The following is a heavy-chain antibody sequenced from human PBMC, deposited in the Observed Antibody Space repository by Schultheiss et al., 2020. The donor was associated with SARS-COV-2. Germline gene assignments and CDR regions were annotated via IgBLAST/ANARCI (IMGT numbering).Heavy chain of an antibody. CDR1: SGPISSGGYS. D-gene: IGHD3-22*01. Sequence: LRLSCAVSSGPISSGGYSWSWIRQPPGKGLEWIGYIYHSGSTYYNPSLKSRVTISVDRSKNQFSLKLTSVTAADTAVYYCARVDSSGPDLFDYWGQGTLVTVSS. V-gene: IGHV4-30-2*01. CDR3: ARVDSSGPDLFDY. CDR2: IYHSGST. J-gene: IGHJ4*02.